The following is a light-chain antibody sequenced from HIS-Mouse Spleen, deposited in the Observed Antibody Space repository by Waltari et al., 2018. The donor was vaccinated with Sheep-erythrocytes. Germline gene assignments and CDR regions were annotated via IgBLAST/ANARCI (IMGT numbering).Light chain of an antibody. V-gene: IGLV2-23*01. J-gene: IGLJ3*02. CDR1: SSDVGSYNL. Sequence: QSALTQPASVSGSPGQSITISCTGTSSDVGSYNLVSWYQQHPGKAPKLMIYEGSKRPLGVSTRFSGSKSGNMASLTISGLQAEDEADYYCCSYAGSSTPWVFGGGTKLTVL. CDR2: EGS. CDR3: CSYAGSSTPWV.